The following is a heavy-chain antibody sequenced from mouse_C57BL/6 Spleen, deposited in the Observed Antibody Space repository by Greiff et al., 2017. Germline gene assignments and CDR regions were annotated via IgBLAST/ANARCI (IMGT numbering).Heavy chain of an antibody. CDR3: VAYYSNYEVFAY. Sequence: EVQLQESGPGLVKPSQSLSLTCSVTGYSITSGYYWNWIRQFPGNKLEWMGYISYDGSNNYNPSLKNRISITRDTSKNQFFLKLNSVTTEDTATYYCVAYYSNYEVFAYWGQGTLVTVSA. D-gene: IGHD2-5*01. CDR2: ISYDGSN. CDR1: GYSITSGYY. V-gene: IGHV3-6*01. J-gene: IGHJ3*01.